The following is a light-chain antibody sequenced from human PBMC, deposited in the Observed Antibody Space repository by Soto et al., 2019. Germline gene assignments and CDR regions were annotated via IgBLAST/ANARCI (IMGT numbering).Light chain of an antibody. J-gene: IGKJ1*01. V-gene: IGKV3-20*01. CDR1: QSVYSSY. CDR3: QQYGSSPRT. Sequence: EIVMTPSPATLSVSPGERATLSCRASQSVYSSYLAWYQQKPGQAPRLLIYGASSRATGIPDRFSGSGSETDFTLTIGRLEPEDSAVYYCQQYGSSPRTFGQGTKVDIK. CDR2: GAS.